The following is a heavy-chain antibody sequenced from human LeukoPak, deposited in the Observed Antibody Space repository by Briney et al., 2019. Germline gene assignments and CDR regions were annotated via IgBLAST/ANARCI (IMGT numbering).Heavy chain of an antibody. V-gene: IGHV4-59*01. CDR2: IYYSGSI. D-gene: IGHD4-11*01. CDR3: ARLRGNYFPDY. Sequence: PSETLSLTCGVSGGSMTGYYWTWIRQPPGKGLEWIGYIYYSGSINYNPSLKSRLTISVDTSKNQFSLKLSSVTAADTAVYYCARLRGNYFPDYWGQGNLVTVSS. J-gene: IGHJ4*02. CDR1: GGSMTGYY.